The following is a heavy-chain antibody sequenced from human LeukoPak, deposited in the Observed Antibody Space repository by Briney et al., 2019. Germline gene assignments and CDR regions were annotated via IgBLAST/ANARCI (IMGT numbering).Heavy chain of an antibody. Sequence: PSETLSLTCTVSGGSISSYYWSWIRQPPGKGLEWIGYIYYSGSTNYNPSLKSRVTISVDTSKNQFSLKLSSVTAADTAVYYCARGPFYYGSGSYSTSFDYWGQGTLVTVSS. CDR1: GGSISSYY. CDR3: ARGPFYYGSGSYSTSFDY. CDR2: IYYSGST. D-gene: IGHD3-10*01. J-gene: IGHJ4*02. V-gene: IGHV4-59*08.